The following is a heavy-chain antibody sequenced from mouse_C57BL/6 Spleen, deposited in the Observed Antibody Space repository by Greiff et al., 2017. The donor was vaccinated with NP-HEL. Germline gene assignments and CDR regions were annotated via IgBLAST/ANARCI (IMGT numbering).Heavy chain of an antibody. V-gene: IGHV1-15*01. J-gene: IGHJ3*01. D-gene: IGHD2-2*01. Sequence: VKLQQSGAELVRPGASVTLSCKASGYTFTDYEMHWVKQTPVHGLEWIGAIDPETGGTAYNQKFKGKAILTADKSSSTAYMELRSLTSEDSAVYYCTRVGYDGFAYWGQGTLVTVSA. CDR1: GYTFTDYE. CDR2: IDPETGGT. CDR3: TRVGYDGFAY.